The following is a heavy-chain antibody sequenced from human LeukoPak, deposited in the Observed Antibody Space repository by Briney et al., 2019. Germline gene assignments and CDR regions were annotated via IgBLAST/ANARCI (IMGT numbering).Heavy chain of an antibody. V-gene: IGHV4-34*01. CDR3: ARGAPPYYYGSGSRFDP. J-gene: IGHJ5*02. Sequence: SETLSLTCAVYGGSFSGYYWSWIRQPPGEGLEWIGEINHSGSTNYNPSLKSRVTISVDTSKNQFSLKLSSVTAADTAVYYCARGAPPYYYGSGSRFDPWGQGTLVTVSS. D-gene: IGHD3-10*01. CDR2: INHSGST. CDR1: GGSFSGYY.